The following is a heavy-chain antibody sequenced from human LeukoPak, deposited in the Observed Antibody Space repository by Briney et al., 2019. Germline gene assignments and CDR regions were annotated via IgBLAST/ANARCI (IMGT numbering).Heavy chain of an antibody. CDR3: ARGGIAAAGTSVHY. CDR2: IIPIFGTA. J-gene: IGHJ4*02. Sequence: SVKVSCKASGGTFSSYAISWVRQAPGQGLEWMGGIIPIFGTANYAQKFQGRVTITADKSTSTAYMELSSLRSEDTAVYYCARGGIAAAGTSVHYWGQGTLVTVSS. CDR1: GGTFSSYA. D-gene: IGHD6-13*01. V-gene: IGHV1-69*06.